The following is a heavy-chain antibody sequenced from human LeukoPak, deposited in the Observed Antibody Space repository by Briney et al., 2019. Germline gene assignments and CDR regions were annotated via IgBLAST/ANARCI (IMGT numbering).Heavy chain of an antibody. CDR3: AKGDAVTTWYFDY. Sequence: GGSLRLSCAASGFTFSSYGMHWVRQAPGKGLEWVAVISYDGSNKYYADSVKGRFTISRDNSKNTLYLQMNSLRAEDTAVYYCAKGDAVTTWYFDYWGQGTLVTVSS. D-gene: IGHD4-11*01. CDR2: ISYDGSNK. V-gene: IGHV3-30*18. J-gene: IGHJ4*02. CDR1: GFTFSSYG.